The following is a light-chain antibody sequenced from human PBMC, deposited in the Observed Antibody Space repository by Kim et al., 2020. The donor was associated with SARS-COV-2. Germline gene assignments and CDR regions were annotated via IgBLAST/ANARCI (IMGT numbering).Light chain of an antibody. CDR3: SAWDSSLSAWV. V-gene: IGLV10-54*01. CDR1: SNNVGNQG. J-gene: IGLJ3*02. Sequence: QAGLTQPPSVSKGLRQTATLTCTGNSNNVGNQGAAWLQQHQGHPPKLLSYSNNNRPSGISERLSASRSVNTASLTITGLQPEDEADYYCSAWDSSLSAWVFGGGSKVTAL. CDR2: SNN.